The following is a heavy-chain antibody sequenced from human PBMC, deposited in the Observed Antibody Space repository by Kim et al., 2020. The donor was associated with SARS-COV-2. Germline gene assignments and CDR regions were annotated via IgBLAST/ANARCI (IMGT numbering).Heavy chain of an antibody. V-gene: IGHV3-66*01. J-gene: IGHJ4*02. D-gene: IGHD3-10*01. CDR3: ARDPGDGSGSYFDY. Sequence: ADSVKGRFTISRDNSKNTLYLQMNSRRAEDTAVYYCARDPGDGSGSYFDYWGQGTLVTVSS.